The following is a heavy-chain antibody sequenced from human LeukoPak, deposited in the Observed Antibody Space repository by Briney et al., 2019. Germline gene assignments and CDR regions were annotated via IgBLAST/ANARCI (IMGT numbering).Heavy chain of an antibody. D-gene: IGHD3-22*01. CDR1: GFTFSSYA. J-gene: IGHJ4*02. CDR2: ITSSSKYT. V-gene: IGHV3-21*06. Sequence: GGSLRLSCAASGFTFSSYAMSWVRQAPGKGLEWVSSITSSSKYTYYADSVKGRFTISRDNAKNSLYLQMNSLRAEDAAVYYCARGHYYDSSGYLYWGQGTLVIVSS. CDR3: ARGHYYDSSGYLY.